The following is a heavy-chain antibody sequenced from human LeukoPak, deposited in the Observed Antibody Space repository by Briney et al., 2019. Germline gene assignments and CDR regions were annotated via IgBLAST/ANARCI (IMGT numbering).Heavy chain of an antibody. J-gene: IGHJ4*02. D-gene: IGHD1-26*01. Sequence: ASVKVSCKASGYTFTSYYMHWVRQAPGQGLEWMGIFNPSGGSTSYAQKFQGRVTMTRDTSTSTVYMELSSLRSEDTAVYYCARVTRRYSGSRDMDYWGQGTLVTVSS. CDR2: FNPSGGST. CDR3: ARVTRRYSGSRDMDY. CDR1: GYTFTSYY. V-gene: IGHV1-46*01.